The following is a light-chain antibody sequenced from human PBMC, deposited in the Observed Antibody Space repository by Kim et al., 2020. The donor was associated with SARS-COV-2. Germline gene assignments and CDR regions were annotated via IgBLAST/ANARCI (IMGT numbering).Light chain of an antibody. V-gene: IGLV3-19*01. CDR3: NSRDSSGNHWV. CDR2: GKN. J-gene: IGLJ3*02. CDR1: SLRSYY. Sequence: ALGQTVRITCQGDSLRSYYASCYQQKPGQAPVLVIYGKNNRPSGIPDRFSGSSSGNTASLTITGAQAEDEADYDCNSRDSSGNHWVFGGGTQLTVL.